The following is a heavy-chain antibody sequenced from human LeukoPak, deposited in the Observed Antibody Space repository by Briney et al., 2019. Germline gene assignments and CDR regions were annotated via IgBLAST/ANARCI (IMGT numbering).Heavy chain of an antibody. CDR3: ASHTIFGVAPTDY. D-gene: IGHD3-3*01. CDR2: IYYSGST. Sequence: SETLSLTCTVSGGSVTSYYWSWIRQPPGKGLEWIGYIYYSGSTYYNPSLKRRVTISVDTSKNQFSLKLSSVTAADTAVYYCASHTIFGVAPTDYWGQGTLVTVSS. CDR1: GGSVTSYY. V-gene: IGHV4-59*08. J-gene: IGHJ4*02.